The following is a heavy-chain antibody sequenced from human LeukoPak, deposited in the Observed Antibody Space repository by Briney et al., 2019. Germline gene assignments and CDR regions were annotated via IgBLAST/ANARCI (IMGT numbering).Heavy chain of an antibody. J-gene: IGHJ4*02. CDR1: GLTPADYG. CDR2: IDWSGEST. CDR3: ARDLSASWYSLGY. D-gene: IGHD2-2*01. V-gene: IGHV3-20*04. Sequence: GGSLRLSCAASGLTPADYGMSWVRQAPGKGLEWVSGIDWSGESTGYADSVKGRFTISRDNAANVLYLQMSGLRAEDTALYYCARDLSASWYSLGYWGRGTLVTVSS.